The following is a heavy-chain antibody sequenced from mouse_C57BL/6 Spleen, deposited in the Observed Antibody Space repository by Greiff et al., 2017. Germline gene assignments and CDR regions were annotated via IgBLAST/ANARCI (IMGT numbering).Heavy chain of an antibody. CDR1: GYTFTSYW. CDR2: IDPSDRYT. CDR3: ARRLGQVLFDY. J-gene: IGHJ2*01. V-gene: IGHV1-50*01. D-gene: IGHD4-1*01. Sequence: QVQLQQPGAELVKPGASVKLSCKASGYTFTSYWMQWVKQRPGQGLAWIGEIDPSDRYTNYNQKFKGKATLTVDTSSSTAYMQLSSLTSEDSAVYYCARRLGQVLFDYWGQGTTLTVSS.